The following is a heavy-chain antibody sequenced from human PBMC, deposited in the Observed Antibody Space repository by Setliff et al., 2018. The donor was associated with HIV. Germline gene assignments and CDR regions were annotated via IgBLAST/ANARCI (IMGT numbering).Heavy chain of an antibody. CDR2: ISRSSGTI. V-gene: IGHV3-48*01. CDR3: ATSIHTRGAIDF. J-gene: IGHJ4*02. Sequence: GGSLRLSCTASGFTFNIYSMNWVRQAPGKGLEWVSYISRSSGTIYYAESVKGRFTISRDNAKNSLYLQMNSLRAEETALYYCATSIHTRGAIDFWGQGTLVTVSS. CDR1: GFTFNIYS. D-gene: IGHD1-26*01.